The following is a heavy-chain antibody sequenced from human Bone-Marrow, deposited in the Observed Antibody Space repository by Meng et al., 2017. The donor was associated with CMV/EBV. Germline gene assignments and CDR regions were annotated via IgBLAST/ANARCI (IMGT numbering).Heavy chain of an antibody. J-gene: IGHJ6*02. CDR1: GFTFGDYA. CDR3: ARDGDGLDV. Sequence: GGSLRLSCTASGFTFGDYAMSWVRQAPGKGLEWVAVIYSGGSTDYADSVKGRFTISRDNSKNTLYLQMNSLRAEDTAVYYCARDGDGLDVWGQGTTVTVSS. V-gene: IGHV3-53*01. CDR2: IYSGGST.